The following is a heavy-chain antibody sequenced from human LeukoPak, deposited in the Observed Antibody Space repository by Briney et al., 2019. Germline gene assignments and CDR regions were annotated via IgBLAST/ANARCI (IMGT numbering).Heavy chain of an antibody. V-gene: IGHV1-2*02. CDR2: ININSGDR. J-gene: IGHJ3*02. CDR3: ARAKSLDAFDI. Sequence: ASVRVSCKTSGYIFTGHYMHWVRQAPGQGLEWMAWININSGDRNSAQKFQGRVTMTRDTSISTAYMELSRLRSDDTAVYYCARAKSLDAFDIWGQGTMVTVSS. CDR1: GYIFTGHY.